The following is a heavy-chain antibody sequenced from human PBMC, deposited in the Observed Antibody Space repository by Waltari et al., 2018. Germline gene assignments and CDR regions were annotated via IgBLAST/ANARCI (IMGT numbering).Heavy chain of an antibody. CDR2: IIPISGTA. CDR1: GGAFSTYA. Sequence: QVQLVQSGAEVKNPGSTLKVSCKPSGGAFSTYAISWLRQAPGQGLEWMGIIPISGTADYSQKFQGRITITADESTSTAYMELSGLKSDDTAVYYCATFGGNSNWFDPWGQGTLVTVSS. V-gene: IGHV1-69*01. CDR3: ATFGGNSNWFDP. J-gene: IGHJ5*02. D-gene: IGHD1-7*01.